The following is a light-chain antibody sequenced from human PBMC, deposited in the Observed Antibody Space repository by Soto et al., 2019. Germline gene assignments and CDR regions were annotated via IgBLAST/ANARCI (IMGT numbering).Light chain of an antibody. J-gene: IGKJ1*01. CDR1: QSVRSN. V-gene: IGKV3-15*01. CDR2: GAS. CDR3: QQYNNWPPT. Sequence: EIVMTQSPATLSASPGKRATLSCRASQSVRSNLAWYQQKPGQAPRLLIYGASTRATGIPARFSGSGSGTEFTLSIGSLQSEDFAVYYCQQYNNWPPTFGQGTKVEIK.